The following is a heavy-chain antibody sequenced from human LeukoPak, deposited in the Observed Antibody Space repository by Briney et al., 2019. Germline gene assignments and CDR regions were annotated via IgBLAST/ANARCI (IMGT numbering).Heavy chain of an antibody. J-gene: IGHJ4*02. CDR2: IYYSGST. CDR3: VGVPAALSY. Sequence: PSETLSLTCTVSGDXFSSSSYYWGWIRQPPGKGLEWIGNIYYSGSTYYNPSLKSRVTISVDTSKNQFSLKLSSVTAADTAVYYCVGVPAALSYWGQGTLVTVSS. D-gene: IGHD2-2*01. CDR1: GDXFSSSSYY. V-gene: IGHV4-39*01.